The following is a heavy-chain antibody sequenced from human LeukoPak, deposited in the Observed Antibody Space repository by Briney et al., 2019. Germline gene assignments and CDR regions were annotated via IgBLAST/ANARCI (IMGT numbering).Heavy chain of an antibody. CDR3: ARDRYRKAVAGLFDY. CDR1: GFTSSSYA. Sequence: GRSLRLSCAAPGFTSSSYAMHWVRQAPGKGLEWVAVISYDGSNKYYADSVKGRFTISRDNSKNTLYLQMNSLRAEDTAVYYGARDRYRKAVAGLFDYWGQGTLVTVSS. CDR2: ISYDGSNK. J-gene: IGHJ4*02. D-gene: IGHD6-19*01. V-gene: IGHV3-30-3*01.